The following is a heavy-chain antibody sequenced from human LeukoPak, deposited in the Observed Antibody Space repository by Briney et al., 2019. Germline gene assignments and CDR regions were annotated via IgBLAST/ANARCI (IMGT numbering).Heavy chain of an antibody. CDR2: ISLDGSNK. D-gene: IGHD3-10*01. CDR3: AKVCIRGFINY. Sequence: PGGSLRLSCAASGFTFSNYGMHWVRQAPGKGLEWVAAISLDGSNKHYADSVKGRFTISRDNSKNTLYLQMNSLRAEDTAVYYCAKVCIRGFINYWGQGTPVTVS. V-gene: IGHV3-30*18. J-gene: IGHJ4*02. CDR1: GFTFSNYG.